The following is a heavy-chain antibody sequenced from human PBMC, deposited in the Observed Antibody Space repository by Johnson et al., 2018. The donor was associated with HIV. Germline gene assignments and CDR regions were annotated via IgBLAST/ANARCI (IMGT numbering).Heavy chain of an antibody. J-gene: IGHJ3*02. CDR1: GFTFSDYY. Sequence: QMLLVESGGGLVKPGGSLRLSCTASGFTFSDYYMTWIRQAPGKGLEWVSYISSSGSTIYYADSVKGRFTISRDNAKNSLYLQMNSLRVEDTAVYYCARDKSIMITFGGRDAFDIWGQGTMVTVSS. D-gene: IGHD3-16*01. CDR3: ARDKSIMITFGGRDAFDI. V-gene: IGHV3-11*04. CDR2: ISSSGSTI.